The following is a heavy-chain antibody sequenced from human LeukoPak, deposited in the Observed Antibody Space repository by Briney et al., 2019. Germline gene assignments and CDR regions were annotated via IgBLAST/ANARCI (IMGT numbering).Heavy chain of an antibody. CDR2: ISGDGGST. Sequence: GGSLRLSCAASGFTFDDYAMHWVRQAPGKGLEWVSAISGDGGSTYYAVSVKGRFTISRDNSKNTLYLQMNGLRAEDTAVYYCTLGSLYSSSWYGDYWGQGTLVTVSS. D-gene: IGHD6-13*01. CDR3: TLGSLYSSSWYGDY. CDR1: GFTFDDYA. V-gene: IGHV3-23*01. J-gene: IGHJ4*02.